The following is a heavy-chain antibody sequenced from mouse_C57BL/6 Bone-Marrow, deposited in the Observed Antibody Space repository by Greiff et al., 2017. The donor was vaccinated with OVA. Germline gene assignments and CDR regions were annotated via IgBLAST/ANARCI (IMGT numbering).Heavy chain of an antibody. CDR2: IDPTSGGT. CDR3: ARWRWLALGGFDY. CDR1: GYTFTSYW. D-gene: IGHD2-3*01. J-gene: IGHJ2*01. V-gene: IGHV1-72*01. Sequence: QVQLQQPGAELVKPGASVKLSCKASGYTFTSYWMHWVKQRPGRGLEWIGRIDPTSGGTKYNEKFKSKATLTVDKPSSTAYMQRSSLTSEDAAVYYCARWRWLALGGFDYWGQGTTLTVSS.